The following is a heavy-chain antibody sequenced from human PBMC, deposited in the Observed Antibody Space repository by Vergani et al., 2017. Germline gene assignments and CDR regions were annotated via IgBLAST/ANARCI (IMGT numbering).Heavy chain of an antibody. Sequence: QVQLQESGPGLVKPSETLSLTCTVSGGSISSYYWSWIRQPPGPGLEWIGYIYYSRSTNYNPSLKSRVTISVDTSKNQFSLKLSSVTAADTAVYYCARGEHGSGWWSYYYYYYMDVWGKGTTVTVSS. CDR1: GGSISSYY. CDR2: IYYSRST. D-gene: IGHD6-19*01. CDR3: ARGEHGSGWWSYYYYYYMDV. J-gene: IGHJ6*03. V-gene: IGHV4-59*01.